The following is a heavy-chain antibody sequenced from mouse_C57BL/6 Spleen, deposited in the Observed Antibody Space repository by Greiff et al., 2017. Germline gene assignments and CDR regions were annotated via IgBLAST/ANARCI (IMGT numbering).Heavy chain of an antibody. V-gene: IGHV1-81*01. CDR2: IYPRSGNT. D-gene: IGHD2-13*01. CDR3: ARDDGDHGYFDY. J-gene: IGHJ2*01. CDR1: GYTFTSYG. Sequence: QVQLQQSGAELARPGASVKLSCKASGYTFTSYGISWVKQRTGQGLEWIGEIYPRSGNTYYNEKFKGKATLTADKSSSTAYMELRSLTSEDSAVYFCARDDGDHGYFDYWGQGTTLTVSS.